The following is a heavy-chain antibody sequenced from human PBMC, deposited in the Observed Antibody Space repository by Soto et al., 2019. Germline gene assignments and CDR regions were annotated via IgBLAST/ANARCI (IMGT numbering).Heavy chain of an antibody. V-gene: IGHV5-10-1*01. CDR2: IDPSDSYT. J-gene: IGHJ6*02. CDR1: GYSFTSYW. D-gene: IGHD5-18*01. Sequence: PGESLKISCKGSGYSFTSYWISWVRQMPGKGLEWMGRIDPSDSYTNYSPSFQGHVTTSADKSISTAYLQWSSLKASDTAMYYCARRGYSYGYHYYYGMDVWGQGTTVTVSS. CDR3: ARRGYSYGYHYYYGMDV.